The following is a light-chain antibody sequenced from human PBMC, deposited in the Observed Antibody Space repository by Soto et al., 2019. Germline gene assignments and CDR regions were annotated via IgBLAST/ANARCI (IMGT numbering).Light chain of an antibody. CDR3: CSSASRTTPVV. J-gene: IGLJ2*01. CDR2: GVT. Sequence: QSALTQPASVSGSPGQSITISCTGTSSDVGGYNYVSWYQQHPGKAPKLVIYGVTYRPSGVSARFSGSKFQNTASLTISGLQAEDEADYYCCSSASRTTPVVFGGGTKLTVL. CDR1: SSDVGGYNY. V-gene: IGLV2-14*01.